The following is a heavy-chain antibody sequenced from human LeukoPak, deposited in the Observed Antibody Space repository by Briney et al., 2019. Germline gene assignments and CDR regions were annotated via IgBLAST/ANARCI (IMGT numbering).Heavy chain of an antibody. V-gene: IGHV3-21*01. D-gene: IGHD3-22*01. J-gene: IGHJ4*02. Sequence: GGSLRLSCAASGFTFSSYSMNWVRQAPGKGLEWVSSISSSSSYIYYADSVKGRFTISRDNAKNSLYLQMNSLRAEDTAVYYCATRKEGYDSSGYYFVDYWGQGTLVTVSS. CDR2: ISSSSSYI. CDR1: GFTFSSYS. CDR3: ATRKEGYDSSGYYFVDY.